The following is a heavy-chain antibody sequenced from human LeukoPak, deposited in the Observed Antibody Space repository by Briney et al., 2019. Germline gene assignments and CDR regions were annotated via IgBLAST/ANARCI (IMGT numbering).Heavy chain of an antibody. J-gene: IGHJ6*02. D-gene: IGHD3-10*01. V-gene: IGHV3-48*03. CDR2: ITSSGRII. Sequence: GGSLRLSCAASGFTFSSYAMNWVRQAPGKGLEWVAYITSSGRIIYYADSVKGRFTISRDNAKNSLYLQMNSLRAEDTAVYYFSSTGGYGSGAYDYYYFGMDVWGQGTTVTVSS. CDR3: SSTGGYGSGAYDYYYFGMDV. CDR1: GFTFSSYA.